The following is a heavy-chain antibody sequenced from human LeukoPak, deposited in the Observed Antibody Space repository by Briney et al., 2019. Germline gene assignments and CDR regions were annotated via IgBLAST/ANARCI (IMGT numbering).Heavy chain of an antibody. V-gene: IGHV3-7*01. CDR2: IKQDGSEK. Sequence: GGSLRLSCAASGFTFSSYWMSWVRQAPGRGLEGVANIKQDGSEKYYVDSVKGRFTISRDNAKNSLYLQMNSLRAEDTAVYYCARDKGYSSSSSYSRAYFDYWGQGTLVTVSS. CDR1: GFTFSSYW. CDR3: ARDKGYSSSSSYSRAYFDY. J-gene: IGHJ4*02. D-gene: IGHD6-6*01.